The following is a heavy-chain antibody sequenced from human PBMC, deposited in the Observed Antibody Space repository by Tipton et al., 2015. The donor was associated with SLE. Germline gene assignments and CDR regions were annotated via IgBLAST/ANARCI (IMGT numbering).Heavy chain of an antibody. J-gene: IGHJ6*02. CDR1: GFTVSSKY. Sequence: SLRLSCAASGFTVSSKYMSWVRQATGKGLEWVSTIYSGGSTYYAESVKGRFTISTGNAKNTLYLQMSSLRAEDTAVYYCVRATTGTRMDVWGQGTTVTVSS. CDR2: IYSGGST. D-gene: IGHD1-1*01. V-gene: IGHV3-53*01. CDR3: VRATTGTRMDV.